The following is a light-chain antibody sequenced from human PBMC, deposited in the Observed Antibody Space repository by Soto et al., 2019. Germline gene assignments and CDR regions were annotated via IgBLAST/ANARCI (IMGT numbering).Light chain of an antibody. CDR1: QDISVY. J-gene: IGKJ5*01. CDR2: SAS. Sequence: DIQMTQSPSSLSASVGDRVTITCRASQDISVYLAWYQQKPGKVPKLLIYSASTLQSGVPSRFSVTGSGTDFNLTNTTLQPKAVPNYYGQTYNTACLSVGQSTRL. CDR3: QTYNTACLS. V-gene: IGKV1-27*01.